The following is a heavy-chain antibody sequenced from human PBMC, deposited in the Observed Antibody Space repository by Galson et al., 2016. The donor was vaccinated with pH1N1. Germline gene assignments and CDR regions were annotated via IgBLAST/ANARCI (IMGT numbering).Heavy chain of an antibody. CDR3: AKVPRRGFNAYVVDY. CDR1: GFTFNKYA. D-gene: IGHD5-12*01. CDR2: ISGSGRDT. J-gene: IGHJ4*02. V-gene: IGHV3-23*01. Sequence: SLRLSCAASGFTFNKYAMTWVRQAPGKGLEWVSAISGSGRDTYYADSVKGRFTISRDNSKDTVYLQMNSLTVEDTAIYYCAKVPRRGFNAYVVDYWGQGTLVTVSS.